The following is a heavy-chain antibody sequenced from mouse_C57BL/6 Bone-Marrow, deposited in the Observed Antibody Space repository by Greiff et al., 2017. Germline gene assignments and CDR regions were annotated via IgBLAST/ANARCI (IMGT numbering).Heavy chain of an antibody. J-gene: IGHJ4*01. Sequence: VQLQQPGAELVRPGTSVKLSCKASGYTFTSYWMHWVKQRPGQGLEWIGVIDPSDSYTNYNQKFKGKATLTVDTSSSTAYMQLSSLTSEYSAVYYWARSGWSYAMDGWGQRTSVTVST. CDR1: GYTFTSYW. CDR2: IDPSDSYT. V-gene: IGHV1-59*01. CDR3: ARSGWSYAMDG. D-gene: IGHD3-1*01.